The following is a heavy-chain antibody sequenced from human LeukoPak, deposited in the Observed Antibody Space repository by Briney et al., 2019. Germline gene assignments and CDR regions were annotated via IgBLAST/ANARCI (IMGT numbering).Heavy chain of an antibody. D-gene: IGHD5-24*01. J-gene: IGHJ5*02. V-gene: IGHV3-23*01. CDR3: TRMSREAPGLPDL. CDR2: ITGNSVRT. Sequence: PGGSLRLSCAASGFTFNNYAMNWVRQAPGKGLEWVSGITGNSVRTYYADSVKGRFTISRDNAKNTLYLQIGSLRADDTAVYYCTRMSREAPGLPDLWGQGTLVTVSS. CDR1: GFTFNNYA.